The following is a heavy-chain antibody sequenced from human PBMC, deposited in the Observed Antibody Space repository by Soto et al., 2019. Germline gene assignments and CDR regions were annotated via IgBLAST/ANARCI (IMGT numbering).Heavy chain of an antibody. CDR1: GFTFSMYA. CDR2: VSSSGGNT. Sequence: GGSLRLSCATSGFTFSMYAMSWVRQAPGKGLEWVSAVSSSGGNTYYADSAKGRFTISRDNSKNTVYIQMSSLRAEDTAIYYCAKESNHFYYYGMDVWGPGTTVTVSS. J-gene: IGHJ6*02. CDR3: AKESNHFYYYGMDV. V-gene: IGHV3-23*01.